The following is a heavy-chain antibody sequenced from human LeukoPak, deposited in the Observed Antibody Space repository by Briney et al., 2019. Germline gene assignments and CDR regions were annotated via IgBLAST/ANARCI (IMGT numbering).Heavy chain of an antibody. CDR3: AGMRITTPTVRTLDY. CDR1: GGSMSTYY. V-gene: IGHV4-59*01. CDR2: IYYTGST. J-gene: IGHJ4*02. Sequence: SETLSHTCTVSGGSMSTYYWTWIRQPPGKGLEWIGFIYYTGSTNYNPSLKSRVTISVDTSKNQFSLKLSSVTAEDTAVYYCAGMRITTPTVRTLDYWGQGTLVTVSS. D-gene: IGHD1-14*01.